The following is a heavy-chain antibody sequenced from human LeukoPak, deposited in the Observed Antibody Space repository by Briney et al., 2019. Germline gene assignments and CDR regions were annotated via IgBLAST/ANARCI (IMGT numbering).Heavy chain of an antibody. D-gene: IGHD1-26*01. V-gene: IGHV4-39*07. Sequence: SGTLSLNCTVSGDSISSGPYYWGWIRQPPGKGLEWIGTIYHDMRTFYNPSLKSRVAIFVDTSKNQFSLKLSSVTAADTAVYYCARKSGSYRHFDYWGQGTLVTVSS. CDR2: IYHDMRT. CDR1: GDSISSGPYY. CDR3: ARKSGSYRHFDY. J-gene: IGHJ4*02.